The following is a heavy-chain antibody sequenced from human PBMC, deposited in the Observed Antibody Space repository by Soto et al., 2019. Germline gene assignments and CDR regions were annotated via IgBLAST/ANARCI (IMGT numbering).Heavy chain of an antibody. CDR3: ARVGAQDPAFDY. CDR2: IIPIFGTA. CDR1: GGTFSSYP. V-gene: IGHV1-69*13. Sequence: SVKVSCKASGGTFSSYPISWVRQAPGQGLEWMGGIIPIFGTANYAQKFQGRVTITADESTSTAYMELSSLRSEDTAVYYCARVGAQDPAFDYWGQGTLVTVSS. J-gene: IGHJ4*02. D-gene: IGHD1-26*01.